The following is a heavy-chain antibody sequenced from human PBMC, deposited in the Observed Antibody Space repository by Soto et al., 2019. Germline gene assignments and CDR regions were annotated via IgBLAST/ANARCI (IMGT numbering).Heavy chain of an antibody. Sequence: QVQLQESGPGLVKPSQTLSLTCTVSGGSISSGGYYWSWIRQHPGKGLEWIGYIYYSGSTYYNPSLKRRVTTSVDTSKNQFSLKLSSITAADTAVYYCARYAFGYGDYVGWFDPWGQGTLVTVAS. CDR1: GGSISSGGYY. D-gene: IGHD4-17*01. CDR2: IYYSGST. CDR3: ARYAFGYGDYVGWFDP. V-gene: IGHV4-31*03. J-gene: IGHJ5*02.